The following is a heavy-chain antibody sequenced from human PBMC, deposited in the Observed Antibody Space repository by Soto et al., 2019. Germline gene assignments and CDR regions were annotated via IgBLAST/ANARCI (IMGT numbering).Heavy chain of an antibody. Sequence: QVHLVQSGAEVKKPGASVKVSCKGSGYAFTTYGITWVRQAPGQGLEWMGWISAHNGNTNYAQKLQVRVTVTRDTSTSTAYMELRSLRSDDTAVYYCARGRYGDYWGQGAVVTVSS. D-gene: IGHD1-1*01. CDR1: GYAFTTYG. J-gene: IGHJ4*02. CDR2: ISAHNGNT. CDR3: ARGRYGDY. V-gene: IGHV1-18*01.